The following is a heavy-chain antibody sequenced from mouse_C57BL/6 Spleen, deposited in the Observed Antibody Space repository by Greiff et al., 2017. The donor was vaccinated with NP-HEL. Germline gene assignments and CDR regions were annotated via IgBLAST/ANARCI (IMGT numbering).Heavy chain of an antibody. CDR2: ISSGGSYT. Sequence: EVQLVESGGDLVKPGGSLKLSCAASGFTFSSYGMSWVRQTPDKRLEWVATISSGGSYTYYPDSVKGRFTISRDNAKNTLYLQMSSLKSEDTAMYYCATTVVAHWYFDVWGTGTTVTVSS. CDR3: ATTVVAHWYFDV. CDR1: GFTFSSYG. V-gene: IGHV5-6*01. D-gene: IGHD1-1*01. J-gene: IGHJ1*03.